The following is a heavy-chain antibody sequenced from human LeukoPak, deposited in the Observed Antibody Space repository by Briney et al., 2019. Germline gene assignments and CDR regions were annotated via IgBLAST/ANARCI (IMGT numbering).Heavy chain of an antibody. V-gene: IGHV1-2*02. J-gene: IGHJ3*01. CDR1: GYSFTGYY. CDR2: INPKSGGT. CDR3: TRETGANYDPGAFDV. Sequence: ASVKVSCKASGYSFTGYYIHWVRQAPGQGLEWMGWINPKSGGTDSAEKFEGRVTMTRDTSIRTSFLELGRLKSDDTAAYYCTRETGANYDPGAFDVWGQGTMVTVSS. D-gene: IGHD3-3*01.